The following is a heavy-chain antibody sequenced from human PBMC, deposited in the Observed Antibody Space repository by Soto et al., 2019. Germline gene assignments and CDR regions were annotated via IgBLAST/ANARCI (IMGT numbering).Heavy chain of an antibody. D-gene: IGHD6-13*01. V-gene: IGHV1-18*04. Sequence: ASVKVSCKASGYTFTSYGISWVRQAPGQGLEWMGWISAYNGNTNYAQKLQGRVTMTTDTSTSTAYMELRSLRSDDTAVYYCARGGAAAARAYYYYYGMYVWGQGTTVTVS. J-gene: IGHJ6*02. CDR3: ARGGAAAARAYYYYYGMYV. CDR1: GYTFTSYG. CDR2: ISAYNGNT.